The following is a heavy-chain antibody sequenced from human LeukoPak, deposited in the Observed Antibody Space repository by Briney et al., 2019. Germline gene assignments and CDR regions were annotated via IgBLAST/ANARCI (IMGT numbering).Heavy chain of an antibody. CDR2: IYTSGST. Sequence: RIYTSGSTNYNPSLKSRVTMSVDTSKNQFSLKLSSVTAADTAVYYCARAPRTSSSSGSLAGWGQGTLVTVSS. D-gene: IGHD6-13*01. J-gene: IGHJ4*02. V-gene: IGHV4-4*07. CDR3: ARAPRTSSSSGSLAG.